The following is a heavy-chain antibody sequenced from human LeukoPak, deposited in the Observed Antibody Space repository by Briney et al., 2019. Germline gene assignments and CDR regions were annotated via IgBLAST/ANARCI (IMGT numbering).Heavy chain of an antibody. J-gene: IGHJ4*02. V-gene: IGHV3-48*03. CDR3: AGGPTTGNLDY. Sequence: GGSLRLSCAASGFTFSSYEMNWVRQAPGKGLEWVSYISSSGTTIYHADSVKGRFTISRDNAKNTLYLQMNSLRAEDAGLYYCAGGPTTGNLDYWGQGSLVTVSS. CDR2: ISSSGTTI. D-gene: IGHD1-1*01. CDR1: GFTFSSYE.